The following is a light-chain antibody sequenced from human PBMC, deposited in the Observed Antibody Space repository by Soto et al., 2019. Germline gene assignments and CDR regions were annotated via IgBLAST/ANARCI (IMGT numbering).Light chain of an antibody. Sequence: QSVLTQPPSVSGAPGQRVTISCTGSSSNFGAGYDVHWYQQFPGTAPKLLIYGDNNRPSGVPDRFSGSKSGTLASLAITGLQAEDEADYYCQSFDNSLTAWVFGGGTKLTVL. CDR1: SSNFGAGYD. J-gene: IGLJ3*02. CDR3: QSFDNSLTAWV. V-gene: IGLV1-40*01. CDR2: GDN.